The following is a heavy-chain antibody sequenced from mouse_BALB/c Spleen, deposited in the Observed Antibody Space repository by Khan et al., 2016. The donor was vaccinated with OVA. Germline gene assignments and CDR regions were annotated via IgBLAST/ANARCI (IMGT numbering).Heavy chain of an antibody. Sequence: EVQLQQSGPELVKPGASVKMSCKASGYTFTDYYMKWMKQSHGKSLEWIGDINPNNGDTFYNQKFKGKATLTVEKSSSTAYTQLNSLTSEDSAVYYSARGLFDVWGAGTTVTVSA. J-gene: IGHJ1*01. V-gene: IGHV1-26*01. CDR3: ARGLFDV. CDR2: INPNNGDT. CDR1: GYTFTDYY.